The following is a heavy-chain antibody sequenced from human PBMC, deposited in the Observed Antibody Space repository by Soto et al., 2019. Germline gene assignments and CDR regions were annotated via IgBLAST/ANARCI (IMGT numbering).Heavy chain of an antibody. CDR2: IIPVFGAT. J-gene: IGHJ4*02. V-gene: IGHV1-69*01. CDR1: GGTFSSYA. CDR3: AGSPEWSYALSQLVITTFAFY. D-gene: IGHD3-22*01. Sequence: QVQLVQSGAEVKKPGSSLKVSCKASGGTFSSYAFSWVRQAPGQGLEWMGGIIPVFGATNYAQTFQGRVTITADASTSTAYMELSSLRSDDTAVYYCAGSPEWSYALSQLVITTFAFYWGQGTLVTVSP.